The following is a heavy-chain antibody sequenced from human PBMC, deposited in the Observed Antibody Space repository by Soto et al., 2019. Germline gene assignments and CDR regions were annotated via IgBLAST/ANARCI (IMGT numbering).Heavy chain of an antibody. V-gene: IGHV4-30-4*01. CDR1: GGSISTGDYY. D-gene: IGHD2-15*01. CDR3: ASSVVLAATRFYGNDAFNI. J-gene: IGHJ3*02. Sequence: SETLSLTCTVSGGSISTGDYYWSWIRQPPGKGLEWIGYIYDSESTYYNPSLKSRVTISIHTSQNQFSLSLISVTAADTAVCYCASSVVLAATRFYGNDAFNIWGQGTMVTVSS. CDR2: IYDSEST.